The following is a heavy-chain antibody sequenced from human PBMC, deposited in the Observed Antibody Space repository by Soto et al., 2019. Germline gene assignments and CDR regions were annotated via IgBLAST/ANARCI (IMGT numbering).Heavy chain of an antibody. CDR2: INHSGST. Sequence: QVQLQEWGAGLLEPSETLSLTCAVYGGSVSGYYWSWISQPPGKGLEWIGEINHSGSTNYNPSLKLRVTISIDTSHSQFSLNLSSVTATDTAVYHGARRRTYYYVSGRSYYYCGLVVWGPGTTVTVSS. CDR3: ARRRTYYYVSGRSYYYCGLVV. V-gene: IGHV4-34*01. J-gene: IGHJ6*02. D-gene: IGHD3-10*01. CDR1: GGSVSGYY.